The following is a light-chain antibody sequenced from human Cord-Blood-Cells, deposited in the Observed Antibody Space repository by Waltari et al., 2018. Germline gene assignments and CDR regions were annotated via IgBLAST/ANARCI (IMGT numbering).Light chain of an antibody. CDR1: SSDVGGYNY. V-gene: IGLV2-8*01. CDR3: SSYAGSNNYV. Sequence: QSALTQPPSASGSPGQSVTISCTGTSSDVGGYNYVSWYQPHPDKAPKLMIYEVSKRPSGVPDRFSGSKSGNTASLTVSGLQAEDEADYYCSSYAGSNNYVFGTGTKVTVL. J-gene: IGLJ1*01. CDR2: EVS.